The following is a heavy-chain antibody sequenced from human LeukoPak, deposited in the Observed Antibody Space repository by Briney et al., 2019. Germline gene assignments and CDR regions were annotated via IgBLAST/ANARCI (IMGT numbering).Heavy chain of an antibody. D-gene: IGHD5-24*01. CDR3: AKERQDGYNYFDY. Sequence: GGSLRLSCAASGFTFSSYAMSWVRQTPGKGPEWVSAISGSGGSTYYADSVKGRFTISRDNSKNTLYLQMNSLRAEDTAVYYCAKERQDGYNYFDYWGQGTLVTVSS. CDR2: ISGSGGST. CDR1: GFTFSSYA. V-gene: IGHV3-23*01. J-gene: IGHJ4*02.